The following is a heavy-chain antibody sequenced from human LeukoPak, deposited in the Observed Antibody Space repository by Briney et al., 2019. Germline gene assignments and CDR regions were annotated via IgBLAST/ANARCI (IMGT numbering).Heavy chain of an antibody. V-gene: IGHV3-23*01. J-gene: IGHJ4*02. CDR2: ISGSGGST. CDR3: ATQERDY. Sequence: GGSLRLSRAASGFTFISYAISWVRQAPGKGLEWVSAISGSGGSTYYADSVKGRFTISRDNTKNTLYLQMNSLRAEDTAVYYCATQERDYWGQRTLVTVSS. CDR1: GFTFISYA.